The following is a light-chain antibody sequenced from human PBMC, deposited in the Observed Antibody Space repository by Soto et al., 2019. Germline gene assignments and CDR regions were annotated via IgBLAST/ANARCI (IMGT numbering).Light chain of an antibody. Sequence: FTQSPVTISRSPGEQPSLSCWAIQTVSSSFVGWYQQRPGQAHRLLIYGASSRATGIPDRFSGSGSGIDFTLTISRLEPEDCAVYYCQQYGSSPRWTFGQGTKVDIK. V-gene: IGKV3-20*01. CDR2: GAS. CDR3: QQYGSSPRWT. J-gene: IGKJ1*01. CDR1: QTVSSSF.